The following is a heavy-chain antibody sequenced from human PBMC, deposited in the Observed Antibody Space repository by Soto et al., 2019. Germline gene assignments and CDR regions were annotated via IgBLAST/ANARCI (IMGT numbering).Heavy chain of an antibody. Sequence: SETLSLTCNVCGDSMSDSDYYWNWIRQRPGKGLEWIGYVYYSGNTYYNPSLKSRITISVDTSKSQFSLKLSSVTAADTAVYYCARGGYSYGHETLDYWGQGTLVTVSS. J-gene: IGHJ4*02. V-gene: IGHV4-31*03. CDR2: VYYSGNT. CDR1: GDSMSDSDYY. D-gene: IGHD5-18*01. CDR3: ARGGYSYGHETLDY.